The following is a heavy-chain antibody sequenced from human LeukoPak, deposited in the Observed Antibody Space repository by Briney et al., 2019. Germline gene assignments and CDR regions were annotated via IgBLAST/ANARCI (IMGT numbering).Heavy chain of an antibody. CDR2: VVGGGGTT. V-gene: IGHV3-23*01. J-gene: IGHJ4*02. Sequence: PGGSLRLSCAASGFTFVNYAMSWVRQAPGKGLEWVSAVVGGGGTTFYADSVKGRFTISRDNSKNTVYLQINSLRAEDTAVYYCARDWYYYDSSGFDYWGQGTLVTVSS. CDR3: ARDWYYYDSSGFDY. CDR1: GFTFVNYA. D-gene: IGHD3-22*01.